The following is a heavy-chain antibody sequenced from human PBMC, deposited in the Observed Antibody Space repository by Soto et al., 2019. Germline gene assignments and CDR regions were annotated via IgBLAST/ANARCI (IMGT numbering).Heavy chain of an antibody. J-gene: IGHJ4*02. D-gene: IGHD3-22*01. V-gene: IGHV5-10-1*01. CDR3: ARQIYDSDTGPNFQYYFDS. Sequence: GESLKISCKGSGYSFAGYWITWVLQRPGKGLEWMGRIDPSDSQTYYSPSFRGHVTISVTKSITTVFLQWSSLRASDTAMYYCARQIYDSDTGPNFQYYFDSWGQGTPVTVSS. CDR1: GYSFAGYW. CDR2: IDPSDSQT.